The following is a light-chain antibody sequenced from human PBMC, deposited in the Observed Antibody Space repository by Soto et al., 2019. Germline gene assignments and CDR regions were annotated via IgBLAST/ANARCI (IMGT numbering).Light chain of an antibody. V-gene: IGLV1-44*01. CDR1: SSNIGSKT. J-gene: IGLJ1*01. CDR2: SNY. Sequence: QSVLTQPPSASGTPGQRVTISCSGSSSNIGSKTVNWYQQLPGTAPKLLIYSNYQRPSGVPDRLSGSKSGTSASLAISGLQSEDEADYYCAAWDDGRNGYVFGTGTNDNV. CDR3: AAWDDGRNGYV.